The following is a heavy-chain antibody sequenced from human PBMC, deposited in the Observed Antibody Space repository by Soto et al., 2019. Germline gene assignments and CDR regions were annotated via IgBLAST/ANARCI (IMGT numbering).Heavy chain of an antibody. CDR3: AKQVCTGVGDLPYYFDF. V-gene: IGHV3-30*18. D-gene: IGHD1-26*01. CDR1: GFTLSSYG. CDR2: VSFHGSQR. J-gene: IGHJ4*02. Sequence: GGSLRLSFAASGFTLSSYGMHWVRQAAGKGLEWVAVVSFHGSQRYFADSVKGRFTISRDNSKNTLYLQMNSLRAEDTAVYYCAKQVCTGVGDLPYYFDFGGQGSLVTVSS.